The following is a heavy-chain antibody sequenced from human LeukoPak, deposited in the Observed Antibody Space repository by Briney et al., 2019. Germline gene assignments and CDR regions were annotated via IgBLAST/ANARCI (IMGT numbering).Heavy chain of an antibody. D-gene: IGHD3-10*01. CDR1: GGSISSYY. CDR2: IYYSGST. Sequence: SETLSLTCTVSGGSISSYYWSRIRQPPGKGLEWIGYIYYSGSTNYNPSLKSRVTISVDTSKNQFSLKLSSVTAADTAVYYCARLQGSGSYSPYYFDYWGQGTLVTVSS. V-gene: IGHV4-59*01. J-gene: IGHJ4*02. CDR3: ARLQGSGSYSPYYFDY.